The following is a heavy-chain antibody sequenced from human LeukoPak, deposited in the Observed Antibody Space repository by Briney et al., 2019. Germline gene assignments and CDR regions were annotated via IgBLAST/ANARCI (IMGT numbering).Heavy chain of an antibody. CDR1: GFTVTGYS. Sequence: QTGGSLRLSCVVSGFTVTGYSMHWVRQAPGTGLEWVAVMSYDGTNKYYADSVKGRFTISRDNSKNTLYLQMNNLRAQDTAVYYCARAGGITMIREVKVLNAFDIWGQGTMVTVPS. V-gene: IGHV3-30-3*01. CDR2: MSYDGTNK. CDR3: ARAGGITMIREVKVLNAFDI. D-gene: IGHD3-22*01. J-gene: IGHJ3*02.